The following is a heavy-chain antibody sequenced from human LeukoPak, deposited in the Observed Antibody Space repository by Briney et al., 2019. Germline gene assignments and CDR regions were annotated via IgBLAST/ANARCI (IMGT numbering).Heavy chain of an antibody. CDR2: INHSGST. CDR3: ARGGGGSWYGTVDY. Sequence: SETLSLTCAVYGGSFSGYYWSWIRQPPGKGLEWIGEINHSGSTNYNPSFKSRVTISVDTSKNQFSLKLSSVTAADTAVYYCARGGGGSWYGTVDYWGQGTLVTVSS. J-gene: IGHJ4*02. V-gene: IGHV4-34*01. CDR1: GGSFSGYY. D-gene: IGHD6-13*01.